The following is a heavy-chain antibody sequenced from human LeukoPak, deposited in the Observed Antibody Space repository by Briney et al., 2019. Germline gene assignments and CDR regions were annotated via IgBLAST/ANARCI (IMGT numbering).Heavy chain of an antibody. J-gene: IGHJ5*02. CDR2: MNPNSGNT. Sequence: ASVKVSCKASGYTFTSYDINWVRQATGQGLEWTGWMNPNSGNTGYAQKFQGRVTMTRNTSISTAYMELSSLRSEDTAVYYCAREVYYYGSGSYSWFDPWGQGTLVTVSS. CDR1: GYTFTSYD. D-gene: IGHD3-10*01. CDR3: AREVYYYGSGSYSWFDP. V-gene: IGHV1-8*01.